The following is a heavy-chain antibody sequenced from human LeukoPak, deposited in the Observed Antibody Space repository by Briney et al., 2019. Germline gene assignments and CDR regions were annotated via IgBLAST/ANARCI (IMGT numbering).Heavy chain of an antibody. J-gene: IGHJ4*02. CDR2: IYYSGST. D-gene: IGHD3-9*01. CDR3: ARHADVLRYFDWLPQLDY. Sequence: SETLSLTCTVSGGSISSGGYYWSWIRQHPGKGLEWIGYIYYSGSTNYNPSLKSRVTISVDTSKNQFSLKLSSVTAADTAVYYCARHADVLRYFDWLPQLDYWGQGTLVTVSS. CDR1: GGSISSGGYY. V-gene: IGHV4-61*08.